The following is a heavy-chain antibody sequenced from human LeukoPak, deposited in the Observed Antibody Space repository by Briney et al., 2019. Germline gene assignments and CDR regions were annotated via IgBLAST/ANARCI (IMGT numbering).Heavy chain of an antibody. CDR3: ARGLAAAGLYFDY. J-gene: IGHJ4*02. CDR1: GFTVSSNY. CDR2: VYTGGST. D-gene: IGHD6-13*01. Sequence: GRSLRLSCAASGFTVSSNYMTWVSQAPGKGLEWVSVVYTGGSTYSADSVKGRFTIPRDNSKNTLYLQMNSLRAEDTAVYYCARGLAAAGLYFDYWGQGTLVTVSS. V-gene: IGHV3-53*01.